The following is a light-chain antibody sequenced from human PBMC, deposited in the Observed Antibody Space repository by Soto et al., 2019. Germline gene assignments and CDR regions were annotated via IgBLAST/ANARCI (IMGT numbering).Light chain of an antibody. CDR1: QSVGNK. CDR2: GAS. Sequence: EIVMTQSPATLSVSPGESATLSCRASQSVGNKLAWYQQKPGQAPRLLIYGASTRATGILARFSGSGSGTEFTLTIGSLQSEDFAVYYCQRYNTWPQTFGQGTKVEIK. CDR3: QRYNTWPQT. V-gene: IGKV3-15*01. J-gene: IGKJ1*01.